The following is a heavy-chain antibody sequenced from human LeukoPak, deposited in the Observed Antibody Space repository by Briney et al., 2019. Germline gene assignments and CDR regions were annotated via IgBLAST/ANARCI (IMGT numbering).Heavy chain of an antibody. V-gene: IGHV6-1*01. J-gene: IGHJ4*02. CDR1: GDSVSSNSAA. CDR3: ARDPKVGSSLFDY. D-gene: IGHD2-15*01. CDR2: TYYRSKWYN. Sequence: SQTLSLTCAISGDSVSSNSAAWNWIRQSPSRGLEWLVRTYYRSKWYNNYAVSVRSRITINPDTSKNQVSLQLNSVTPEDTAVYYCARDPKVGSSLFDYWGQGTLVTVSS.